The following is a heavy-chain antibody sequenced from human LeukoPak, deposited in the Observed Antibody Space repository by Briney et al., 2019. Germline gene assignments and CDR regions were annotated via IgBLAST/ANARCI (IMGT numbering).Heavy chain of an antibody. D-gene: IGHD3-10*01. J-gene: IGHJ4*02. CDR2: ITGSGALT. Sequence: GGSLRLSCAAPGFTLSNYAMTWVRQAPGKGLEWVSSITGSGALTYYADSVKGRFTISKDNAMDTLFLQMNSLRADDTAVYYCAKDRVDGSGSQFDSWGQGSLVTVSS. V-gene: IGHV3-23*01. CDR1: GFTLSNYA. CDR3: AKDRVDGSGSQFDS.